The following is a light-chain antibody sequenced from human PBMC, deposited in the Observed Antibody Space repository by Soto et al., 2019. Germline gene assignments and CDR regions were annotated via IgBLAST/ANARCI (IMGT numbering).Light chain of an antibody. CDR1: QRIAFY. Sequence: DIQMTQSPSSLSASVGDRVSITCRASQRIAFYLNWYQHKLGKAPKLLIHSAITLESGVPSRFTGSGSETDFNLTISSLRPDDFATYYCQQSASTPYTFGQGTTLEIK. V-gene: IGKV1-39*01. CDR2: SAI. CDR3: QQSASTPYT. J-gene: IGKJ2*01.